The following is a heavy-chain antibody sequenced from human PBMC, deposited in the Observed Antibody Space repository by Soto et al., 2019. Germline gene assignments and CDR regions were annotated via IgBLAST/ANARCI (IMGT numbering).Heavy chain of an antibody. CDR1: GFTFSSYG. CDR3: PTDGSHYHGAGSYRTRYYYMDV. V-gene: IGHV3-33*01. D-gene: IGHD3-10*01. CDR2: IWYDGSHK. Sequence: GGSLRLSCAASGFTFSSYGMHWVRQAPGKGLEWVAVIWYDGSHKYYADSVKGRFTISRDNSKNTLYLQMNSLRAEDTAVYYCPTDGSHYHGAGSYRTRYYYMDVWRKVNTVTVSS. J-gene: IGHJ6*03.